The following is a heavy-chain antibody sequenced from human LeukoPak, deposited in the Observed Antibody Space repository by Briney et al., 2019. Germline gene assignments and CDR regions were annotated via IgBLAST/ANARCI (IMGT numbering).Heavy chain of an antibody. D-gene: IGHD6-13*01. J-gene: IGHJ4*02. Sequence: GASVKVSCKASGYTFTSYAMNWVQQAPGQGLEWMGWINTNTGNPTYAQGFTGRFVFSLDTSVSTAYLQISSLKAEDTAVYYCARDPGGDSSSWYYFDYWGQGTLVTVSS. CDR3: ARDPGGDSSSWYYFDY. V-gene: IGHV7-4-1*02. CDR2: INTNTGNP. CDR1: GYTFTSYA.